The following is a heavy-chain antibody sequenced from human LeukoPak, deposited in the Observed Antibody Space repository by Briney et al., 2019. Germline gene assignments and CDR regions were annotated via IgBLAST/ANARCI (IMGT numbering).Heavy chain of an antibody. D-gene: IGHD3-10*01. CDR1: GFSFGIYW. Sequence: GGSLRLSCEGTGFSFGIYWMSWVRQAPGKGLEWVANINEDGSEKYYVDSVKGRFTISRDNGKNALYLQMKSLRAEDTAVYYCARNSGTTGEVKFDPWGQGTLVTVSS. J-gene: IGHJ5*02. CDR3: ARNSGTTGEVKFDP. V-gene: IGHV3-7*01. CDR2: INEDGSEK.